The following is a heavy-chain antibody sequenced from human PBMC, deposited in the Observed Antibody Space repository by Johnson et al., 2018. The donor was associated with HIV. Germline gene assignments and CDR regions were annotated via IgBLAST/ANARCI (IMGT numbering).Heavy chain of an antibody. J-gene: IGHJ3*02. Sequence: QVQLVESGGTVVQPGRSLRLSCAASGFIFSDFGMHWVRQAPGKGLEWVAVISQDANNKFYADSVKGRFAVSRDDSKNTLYLQMSSLRVEDTAVYYCAKTISGFYLYDAFDIWGQGTMVTVSS. V-gene: IGHV3-30*18. CDR2: ISQDANNK. D-gene: IGHD5-12*01. CDR3: AKTISGFYLYDAFDI. CDR1: GFIFSDFG.